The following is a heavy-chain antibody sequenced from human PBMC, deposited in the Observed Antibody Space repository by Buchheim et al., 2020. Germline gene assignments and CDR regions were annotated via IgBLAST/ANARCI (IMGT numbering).Heavy chain of an antibody. CDR3: ARRVSGYFDY. D-gene: IGHD6-13*01. V-gene: IGHV3-23*05. CDR2: ITKTSDT. J-gene: IGHJ4*02. CDR1: GFTFSDYT. Sequence: QLLESGGTLVQPGGSLRLSCVVSGFTFSDYTMGWVRQSPGRGLQWVSAITKTSDTYYPDSVKGRVTISRDHFKNTLYLQMTSLRVEDTGVYYCARRVSGYFDYWGQGTL.